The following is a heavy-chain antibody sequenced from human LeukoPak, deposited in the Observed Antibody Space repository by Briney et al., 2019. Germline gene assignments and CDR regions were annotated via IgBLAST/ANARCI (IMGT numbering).Heavy chain of an antibody. D-gene: IGHD1-26*01. CDR3: ARGGRATTRYFDY. Sequence: PSETLSLTCTVSGGSISSYYWSWIRQPPRKGLEWIGYIYYSGSTNYNPSLKSRVTISVDTSKNQFSLKLSSVTAADTAVYYCARGGRATTRYFDYWGQGSLVTVSS. J-gene: IGHJ4*02. CDR2: IYYSGST. CDR1: GGSISSYY. V-gene: IGHV4-59*01.